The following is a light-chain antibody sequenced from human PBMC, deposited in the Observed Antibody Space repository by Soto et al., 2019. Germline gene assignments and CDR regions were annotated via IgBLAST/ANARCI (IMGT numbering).Light chain of an antibody. CDR1: QSISDT. J-gene: IGKJ5*01. CDR2: GAS. Sequence: ELLMTQSPAIRSFSPGGRATLSCWASQSISDTLAWYQQKPGQAPRLLIYGASTRATGIPARFSGSGSGTEFTLTISSLQSEDFAVYYCQQYNNWPPITFGQGTRLEI. CDR3: QQYNNWPPIT. V-gene: IGKV3-15*01.